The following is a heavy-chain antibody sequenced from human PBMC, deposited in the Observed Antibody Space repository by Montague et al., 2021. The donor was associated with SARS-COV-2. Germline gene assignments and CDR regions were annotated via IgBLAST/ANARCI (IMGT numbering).Heavy chain of an antibody. V-gene: IGHV4-4*02. Sequence: SETLSLTCAVSGGSISNSQWWCCVRQPPGKGLEWIGGIYHSGSTNYNPSLKSRVTISVDKSKNQFSLKLSSVTAADTAVYYCAREGGWLSRGSYYFDYWGQGTLVTVSS. J-gene: IGHJ4*02. CDR1: GGSISNSQW. D-gene: IGHD3-22*01. CDR3: AREGGWLSRGSYYFDY. CDR2: IYHSGST.